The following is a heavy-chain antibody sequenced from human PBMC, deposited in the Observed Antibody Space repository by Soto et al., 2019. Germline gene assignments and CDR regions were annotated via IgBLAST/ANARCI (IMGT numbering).Heavy chain of an antibody. V-gene: IGHV3-21*01. CDR2: ISSSSSYI. CDR3: AGGPGRRYCSGGSCPPTTA. D-gene: IGHD2-15*01. CDR1: GFTFSSYS. J-gene: IGHJ4*02. Sequence: PGGSLRLSCAASGFTFSSYSMNWVRQAPGKGLEWVSSISSSSSYIYYADSVKGRFTISRDNAKNSLYLQMNSLRAEDTAVYYCAGGPGRRYCSGGSCPPTTAWGQGTLVTVSS.